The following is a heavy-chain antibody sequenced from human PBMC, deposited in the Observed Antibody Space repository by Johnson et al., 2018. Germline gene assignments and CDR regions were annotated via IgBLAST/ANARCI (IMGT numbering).Heavy chain of an antibody. V-gene: IGHV1-69*01. CDR1: GGTFSSSG. D-gene: IGHD1-26*01. Sequence: QVRLGESGAEVKKPGSSVKVSCKASGGTFSSSGISWVRPAPGQGLEWMGGIIPMLGTTNYAQKFQDRVTITADESTTTAYLELSSLRSEDTAVYYCARDLVGHTNYYGMDVWGQGTTVTVSS. CDR2: IIPMLGTT. CDR3: ARDLVGHTNYYGMDV. J-gene: IGHJ6*02.